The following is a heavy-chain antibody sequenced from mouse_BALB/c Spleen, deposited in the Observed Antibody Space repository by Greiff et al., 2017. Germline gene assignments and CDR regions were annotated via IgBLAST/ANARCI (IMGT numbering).Heavy chain of an antibody. CDR2: ILPGSGST. Sequence: VQLPQSGAELMKPGASVKISCKATGYTFSSYWIEWVKQRPGHGLEWIGEILPGSGSTNYNEKFKGKATFTADTSSNTAYMQLSSLTSEDSAVYYCARVYCNYAYAMDYWGQGTSVTVSS. V-gene: IGHV1-9*01. J-gene: IGHJ4*01. CDR1: GYTFSSYW. D-gene: IGHD2-1*01. CDR3: ARVYCNYAYAMDY.